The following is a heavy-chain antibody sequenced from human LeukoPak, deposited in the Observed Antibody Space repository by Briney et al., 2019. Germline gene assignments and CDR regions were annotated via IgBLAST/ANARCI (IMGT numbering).Heavy chain of an antibody. CDR3: ARRSSRAADFDY. V-gene: IGHV4-59*08. D-gene: IGHD6-13*01. Sequence: SETLSLTCTVSGGSISSNYWSWIRQPPGKGLEWIGYIYYSGSTNYNPSLKSRVTISVDTSMHQFSLRLRSVTAADTAVYYCARRSSRAADFDYWGQGTLVTVSS. J-gene: IGHJ4*02. CDR1: GGSISSNY. CDR2: IYYSGST.